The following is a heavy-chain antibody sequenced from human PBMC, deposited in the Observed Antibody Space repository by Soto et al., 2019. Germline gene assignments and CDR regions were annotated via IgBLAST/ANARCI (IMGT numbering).Heavy chain of an antibody. CDR2: IYYSGST. Sequence: PSETLSLTCTVSGGSVSSGSYYWSWIRQPPGKGLEWIGYIYYSGSTNYNPSLKSRVTISVDTSKNQFSLKLSSVTAADTAVYYCARDRWNSPSPYFDEWGQGTLVTVSS. CDR3: ARDRWNSPSPYFDE. J-gene: IGHJ4*02. D-gene: IGHD1-7*01. V-gene: IGHV4-61*01. CDR1: GGSVSSGSYY.